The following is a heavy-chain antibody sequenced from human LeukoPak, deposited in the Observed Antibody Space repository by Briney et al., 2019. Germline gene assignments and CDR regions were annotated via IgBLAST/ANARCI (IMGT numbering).Heavy chain of an antibody. D-gene: IGHD1-26*01. J-gene: IGHJ4*02. V-gene: IGHV3-23*01. CDR1: GFTFSSYG. Sequence: GGSLRLSCGVSGFTFSSYGMSWVRQAPGGGLEWVSVISGSGYNTDYADSVKGRFTISRDNSGNTLYLQLHRLRVEDTAVYYCAKHSGSYFHYYFDYWGQGTRVTVSS. CDR2: ISGSGYNT. CDR3: AKHSGSYFHYYFDY.